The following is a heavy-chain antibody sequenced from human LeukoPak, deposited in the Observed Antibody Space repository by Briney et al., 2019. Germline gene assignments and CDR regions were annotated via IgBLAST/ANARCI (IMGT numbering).Heavy chain of an antibody. CDR1: KFNFNSYG. J-gene: IGHJ4*02. V-gene: IGHV3-23*01. CDR3: ARGITIFGVVTEASIDY. D-gene: IGHD3-3*01. CDR2: ISGSGGST. Sequence: TGGSLRLSCTTSKFNFNSYGMTWVRQAPGKGLEWVSSISGSGGSTQYAASVQGRFTISRDNSKNTLYLQMNSLRAEDTAVYYCARGITIFGVVTEASIDYWGQGTLVTVSS.